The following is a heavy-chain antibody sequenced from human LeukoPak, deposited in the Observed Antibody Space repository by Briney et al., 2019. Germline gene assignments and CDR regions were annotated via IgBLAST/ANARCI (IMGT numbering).Heavy chain of an antibody. CDR1: GFTFSSYA. CDR2: ISGSGGST. CDR3: ASPFGYSSSWYDDY. Sequence: GGSLGLSCAASGFTFSSYAMSWVRQAPGKGLGWVSAISGSGGSTYYADSVKGRFTISRDNSKNTLYLQMNSLRAEDTAVYYCASPFGYSSSWYDDYWGQGTLVTVSS. J-gene: IGHJ4*02. V-gene: IGHV3-23*01. D-gene: IGHD6-13*01.